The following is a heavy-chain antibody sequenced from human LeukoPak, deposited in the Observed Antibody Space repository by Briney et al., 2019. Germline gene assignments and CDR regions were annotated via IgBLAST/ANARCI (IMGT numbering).Heavy chain of an antibody. D-gene: IGHD3-22*01. V-gene: IGHV3-73*01. J-gene: IGHJ6*03. Sequence: GGSLRLSCAASGFTFSGSAMHWVRQASGKGLEWVGRIRSKANSYATAYAASVKGRFTISRDNSKNTLYLQMNNLRAEDTAVYYCARVPYDRYYYFYMDVWGKGTTVTISS. CDR1: GFTFSGSA. CDR3: ARVPYDRYYYFYMDV. CDR2: IRSKANSYAT.